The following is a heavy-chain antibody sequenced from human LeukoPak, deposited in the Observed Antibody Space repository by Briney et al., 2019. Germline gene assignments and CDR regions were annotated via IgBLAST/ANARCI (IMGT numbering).Heavy chain of an antibody. J-gene: IGHJ4*02. CDR3: ATHYGDGVDY. CDR1: GFTFSSYA. CDR2: ISSSSSYI. Sequence: GGSLRLSCAASGFTFSSYAMSWVRQAPGKGLEWVSSISSSSSYIYYADSVKGRFTISRDNAKNSLYLQMNSLRAEDTAVYYCATHYGDGVDYWGQGTLVTVSS. D-gene: IGHD4-17*01. V-gene: IGHV3-21*01.